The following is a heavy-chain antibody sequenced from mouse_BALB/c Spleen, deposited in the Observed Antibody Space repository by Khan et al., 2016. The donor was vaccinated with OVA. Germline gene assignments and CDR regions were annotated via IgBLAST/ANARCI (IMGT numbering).Heavy chain of an antibody. CDR2: ISSGGDYT. V-gene: IGHV5-6*01. CDR3: ASHLTGSFAY. Sequence: EVELVESGGDLVKPRGSLKLSCAASGFTFSSYGMSWVRQTPDKRLEWVATISSGGDYTYYPDSVKGRFTISRDNAKNTLYLQMSSLKSEDTAMYYCASHLTGSFAYWGQGTLVTVSA. D-gene: IGHD4-1*01. CDR1: GFTFSSYG. J-gene: IGHJ3*01.